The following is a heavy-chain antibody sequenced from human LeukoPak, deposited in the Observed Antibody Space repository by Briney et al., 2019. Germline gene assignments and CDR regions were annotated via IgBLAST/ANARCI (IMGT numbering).Heavy chain of an antibody. CDR2: ISSSSSYI. D-gene: IGHD2-21*02. CDR3: ARDVGDEDY. J-gene: IGHJ4*02. Sequence: PGGSLRLSCTGSGYVFKDFWMNWVRQAPGKGLEWVSSISSSSSYIYYADSVKGRFTISRDNAKNSLYLQMNSLRAEDTAVYYCARDVGDEDYWGQGTLVTVSS. CDR1: GYVFKDFW. V-gene: IGHV3-21*01.